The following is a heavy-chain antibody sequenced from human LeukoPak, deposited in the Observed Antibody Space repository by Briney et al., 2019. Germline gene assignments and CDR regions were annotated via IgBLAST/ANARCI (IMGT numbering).Heavy chain of an antibody. CDR1: RGSISSYF. V-gene: IGHV4-4*09. D-gene: IGHD2-2*01. CDR2: IYTSGST. Sequence: SETLSLTCTVSRGSISSYFCSSIREPPGHELQGIGYIYTSGSTNYNPSLKSRVTISVDTSKHQFSLKLSSVTAADTAVYYCARLVVPAAPFDYWGQGTLVTVSS. CDR3: ARLVVPAAPFDY. J-gene: IGHJ4*02.